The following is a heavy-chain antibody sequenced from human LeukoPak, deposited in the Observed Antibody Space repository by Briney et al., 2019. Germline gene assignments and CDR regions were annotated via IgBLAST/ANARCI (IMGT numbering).Heavy chain of an antibody. J-gene: IGHJ4*02. V-gene: IGHV3-9*01. CDR3: VKDSPPRYSGSPPAY. Sequence: QPGRSLRLSCAASGFTFDDYAMHWVRQAPGKGLEWVSGISWNSGSIGYADSVKGRFTISRDNAKNSLYLQMNSLRADDTAVYYCVKDSPPRYSGSPPAYWGQGTLVTVSS. CDR1: GFTFDDYA. D-gene: IGHD1-26*01. CDR2: ISWNSGSI.